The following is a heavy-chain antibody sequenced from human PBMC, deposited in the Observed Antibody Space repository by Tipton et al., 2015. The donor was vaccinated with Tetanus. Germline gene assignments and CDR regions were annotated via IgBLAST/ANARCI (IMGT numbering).Heavy chain of an antibody. CDR2: AYYSGST. CDR3: ARFSYDSGGFYSYFDY. Sequence: TLSLTCTISGGSISRFSWGWIRQPPGKGLEWIGHAYYSGSTDYNPSLKSRFSISVDTSNDQFSLRLTSVTAADTAIYYCARFSYDSGGFYSYFDYWGRGTLVTVSS. CDR1: GGSISRFS. V-gene: IGHV4-59*01. D-gene: IGHD3-22*01. J-gene: IGHJ4*02.